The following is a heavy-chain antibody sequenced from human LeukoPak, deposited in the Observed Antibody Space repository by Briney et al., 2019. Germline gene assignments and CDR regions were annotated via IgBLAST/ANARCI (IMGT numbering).Heavy chain of an antibody. CDR2: FYPGDSDT. D-gene: IGHD1-7*01. Sequence: GESLKISCKGSGYTFTSYWIGWVRQMPGKGLEWMGIFYPGDSDTRYSPSFQGQVTISADKSISTAYLQWSSLKAADTAMYYCARCRTGTWGAFDIWGQGTMVTVSS. CDR1: GYTFTSYW. J-gene: IGHJ3*02. CDR3: ARCRTGTWGAFDI. V-gene: IGHV5-51*01.